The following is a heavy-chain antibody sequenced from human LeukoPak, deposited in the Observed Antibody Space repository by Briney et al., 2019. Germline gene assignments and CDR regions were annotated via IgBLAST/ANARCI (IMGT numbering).Heavy chain of an antibody. Sequence: GGSLRLSCAASGFTFSSYGMRWVRQAPGKGLEWVAVISYDGSNKYYADSVKGRFTISRDNSKNTLYLQMNSLRAEDTAVYYCATLIAVAGFDYWGQGTLVTVSS. D-gene: IGHD6-19*01. CDR1: GFTFSSYG. V-gene: IGHV3-30*03. CDR3: ATLIAVAGFDY. CDR2: ISYDGSNK. J-gene: IGHJ4*02.